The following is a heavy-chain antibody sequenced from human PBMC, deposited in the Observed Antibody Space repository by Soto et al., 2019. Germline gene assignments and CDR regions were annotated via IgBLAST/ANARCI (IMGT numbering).Heavy chain of an antibody. V-gene: IGHV1-18*01. Sequence: ASVKVSCKASGYNFTSYGISWVRQAPGQGLEWMGWISPHNDRTKYARRFQDRVTMTTETPTSTVYMELGGLRSDDTAVYYCASNPYNWNYYFDYWGQGTLVTFSS. CDR1: GYNFTSYG. CDR3: ASNPYNWNYYFDY. D-gene: IGHD1-7*01. CDR2: ISPHNDRT. J-gene: IGHJ4*02.